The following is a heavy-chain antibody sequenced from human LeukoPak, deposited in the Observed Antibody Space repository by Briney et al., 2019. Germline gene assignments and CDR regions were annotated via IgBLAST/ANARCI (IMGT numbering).Heavy chain of an antibody. D-gene: IGHD3-22*01. CDR1: GGTFSSYA. CDR2: IIPIFGTA. CDR3: SFFNYYVSSGYLKRHISDY. J-gene: IGHJ4*02. V-gene: IGHV1-69*05. Sequence: SVKVSCKASGGTFSSYAISWVRQAPGQGLEWMGRIIPIFGTANYAQKFQGRVTITTDESTSTAYMELSSLRSEDTAVYYCSFFNYYVSSGYLKRHISDYWGQGTLVTVSS.